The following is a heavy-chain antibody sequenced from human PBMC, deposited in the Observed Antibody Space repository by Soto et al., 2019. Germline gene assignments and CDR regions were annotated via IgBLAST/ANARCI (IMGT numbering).Heavy chain of an antibody. CDR2: INPNGGGT. V-gene: IGHV1-2*02. D-gene: IGHD3-10*01. CDR3: ARAVHTMIQGVRFRVDQ. Sequence: SVIISWKTAGWAFRAYYIDWERHAPGKGLEWMGWINPNGGGTKYAQKFQGRVTMTRDTSINTAYMELTRLTSDDTSVYYCARAVHTMIQGVRFRVDQWGQGTLVTVSS. CDR1: GWAFRAYY. J-gene: IGHJ4*02.